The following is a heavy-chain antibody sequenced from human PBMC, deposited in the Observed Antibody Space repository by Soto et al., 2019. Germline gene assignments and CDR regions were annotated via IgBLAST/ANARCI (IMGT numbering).Heavy chain of an antibody. V-gene: IGHV1-46*01. CDR3: ARGEKDGSSTPSNWFDP. J-gene: IGHJ5*02. CDR2: INPSDGST. D-gene: IGHD6-6*01. CDR1: GYTFTTYD. Sequence: ASVKVSCKASGYTFTTYDMHWVRQAPGQRLEWMAIINPSDGSTSFAQRFQGRVTMTRDTSTSTVYMELSSLRSDDTAVYYCARGEKDGSSTPSNWFDPWGQGTLVTVSS.